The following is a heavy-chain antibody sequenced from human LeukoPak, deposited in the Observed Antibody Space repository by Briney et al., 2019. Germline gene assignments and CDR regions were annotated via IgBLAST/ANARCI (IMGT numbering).Heavy chain of an antibody. CDR1: GFTFSSYS. Sequence: GGSLRLSCAASGFTFSSYSMNWVRQAPGKGLEWVSAISGSGGSTYYADSVKGRFTISRDNSKNTLYLQMNSLRAEDTAVYYCAKDRARGSYFEAFDYWGQGTLVTVSS. J-gene: IGHJ4*02. D-gene: IGHD1-26*01. CDR3: AKDRARGSYFEAFDY. CDR2: ISGSGGST. V-gene: IGHV3-23*01.